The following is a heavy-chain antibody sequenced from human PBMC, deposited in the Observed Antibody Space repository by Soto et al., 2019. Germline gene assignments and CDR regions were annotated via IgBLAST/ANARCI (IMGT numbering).Heavy chain of an antibody. V-gene: IGHV1-46*01. D-gene: IGHD2-15*01. CDR3: AREGYCSGGSCSTTYYYGMDV. CDR1: GYTFTSYY. CDR2: INPSGGST. J-gene: IGHJ6*02. Sequence: ASVKVSCKASGYTFTSYYMHWVRQAPGQGLEWMGIINPSGGSTSYAQKFQGRVTMTRDTSTSTVYMELSSLRSEDTAVYYCAREGYCSGGSCSTTYYYGMDVWGQGTTVTVSS.